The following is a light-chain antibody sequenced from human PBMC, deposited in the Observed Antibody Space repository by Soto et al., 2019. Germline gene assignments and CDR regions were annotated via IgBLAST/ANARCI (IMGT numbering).Light chain of an antibody. Sequence: QSALTLPASVSGSPGQSITISCTGTSSDVGGYNYVSWYQQHPGIAPKLMIYDVSNRPSGVSNRFSGSKSGNTASLTISGLQAEDEADYSCSSYSSDTLVVLGGGTKLTVL. CDR2: DVS. CDR3: SSYSSDTLVV. V-gene: IGLV2-14*01. CDR1: SSDVGGYNY. J-gene: IGLJ2*01.